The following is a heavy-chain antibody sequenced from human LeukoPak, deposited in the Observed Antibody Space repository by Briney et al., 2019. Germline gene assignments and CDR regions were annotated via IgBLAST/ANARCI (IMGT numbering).Heavy chain of an antibody. Sequence: GGSLRLSCAASGFSFSNYAMSWVRQAPGKGLEWVSAIVGTGGNMYYADSVKGRFTISRDNFKSTLYLQMNSLRAEDTAVYYCARDGGWSSTSCYVSWGQGTLVTVSS. CDR3: ARDGGWSSTSCYVS. D-gene: IGHD2-2*01. V-gene: IGHV3-23*01. CDR2: IVGTGGNM. J-gene: IGHJ4*02. CDR1: GFSFSNYA.